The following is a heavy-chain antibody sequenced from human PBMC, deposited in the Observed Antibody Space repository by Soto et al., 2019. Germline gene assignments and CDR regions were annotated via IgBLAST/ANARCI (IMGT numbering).Heavy chain of an antibody. CDR1: GGSISSSSYY. J-gene: IGHJ5*02. CDR3: ARHEYSSSYNWFDP. D-gene: IGHD6-6*01. CDR2: IYYSGST. Sequence: SETLSLTCTVSGGSISSSSYYWGWIRQPPGKGLEWIGSIYYSGSTYYTPSLKSRVTISVDTSKNQFSLKLSSVTAADTAVYYCARHEYSSSYNWFDPWGQGTLVTVSS. V-gene: IGHV4-39*01.